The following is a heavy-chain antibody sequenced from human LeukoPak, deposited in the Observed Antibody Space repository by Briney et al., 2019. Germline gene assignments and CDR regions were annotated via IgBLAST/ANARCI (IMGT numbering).Heavy chain of an antibody. CDR2: LYSGGST. J-gene: IGHJ5*02. Sequence: GGSLRLSCAASGFTVSTNYMTWVRQAPGKGLEWVSVLYSGGSTYYADSAKGRFTISRDNSKNTLYLQMNSLRVEDTAMYYCARGEPVSWGQGTLVTVSS. CDR1: GFTVSTNY. CDR3: ARGEPVS. V-gene: IGHV3-53*01.